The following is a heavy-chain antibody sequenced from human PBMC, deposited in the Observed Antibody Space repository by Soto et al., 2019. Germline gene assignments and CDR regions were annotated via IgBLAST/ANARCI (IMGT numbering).Heavy chain of an antibody. CDR1: GYTFTSYG. D-gene: IGHD5-18*01. J-gene: IGHJ4*02. Sequence: QVQLVQSGAEVKKPGASVKVSCKASGYTFTSYGISWVRQAPGQGLEWMGWISAYNGNTNYAQKLQGRVTMTTDTSTSTAYMELRSLRSDDTAVYYCARVRVIQPWFDSSPSYFDYWGQGTLVTVSS. CDR2: ISAYNGNT. CDR3: ARVRVIQPWFDSSPSYFDY. V-gene: IGHV1-18*01.